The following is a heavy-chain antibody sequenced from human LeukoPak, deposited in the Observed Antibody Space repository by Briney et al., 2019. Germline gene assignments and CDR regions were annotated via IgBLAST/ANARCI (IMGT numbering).Heavy chain of an antibody. V-gene: IGHV4-59*01. J-gene: IGHJ5*02. CDR1: GGSISSYF. D-gene: IGHD2-15*01. CDR3: ASSGGSRDWFDP. Sequence: SETLSLTCTVSGGSISSYFWSWIRQPPGKGLEWTGYIYYSGSTNYNPSLKSRVTITVDTSKNQFSLKLSSVTAADTAVYYCASSGGSRDWFDPWGQGTLVTVSS. CDR2: IYYSGST.